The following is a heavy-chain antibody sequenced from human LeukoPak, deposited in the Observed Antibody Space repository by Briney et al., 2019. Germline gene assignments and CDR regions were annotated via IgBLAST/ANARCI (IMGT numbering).Heavy chain of an antibody. CDR2: ISSGSTYM. J-gene: IGHJ3*02. CDR3: GRVGGRSKAAEGDAFDI. D-gene: IGHD6-6*01. Sequence: GGSLRLSCAASGFTFSSYSMNWVRQAPGKGLEWVSSISSGSTYMYYADSVKGRFTISRDNAQNSMYLQMNSLRAEDTAVYYCGRVGGRSKAAEGDAFDIWGQGTMVTVSS. CDR1: GFTFSSYS. V-gene: IGHV3-21*01.